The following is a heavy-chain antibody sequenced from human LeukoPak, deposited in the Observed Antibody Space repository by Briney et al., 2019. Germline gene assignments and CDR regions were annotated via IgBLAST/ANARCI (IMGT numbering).Heavy chain of an antibody. Sequence: SVKVSCKTSGDSFTTYSISWVRQAPGQGLEWMGDFAPMFEKANYARKFQGRVTMTADQSTSTVYMELSSLESDDTAIYYCAREVIVHHPAFGDWGQGTQVTVSS. CDR3: AREVIVHHPAFGD. V-gene: IGHV1-69*01. CDR1: GDSFTTYS. J-gene: IGHJ1*01. D-gene: IGHD2-15*01. CDR2: FAPMFEKA.